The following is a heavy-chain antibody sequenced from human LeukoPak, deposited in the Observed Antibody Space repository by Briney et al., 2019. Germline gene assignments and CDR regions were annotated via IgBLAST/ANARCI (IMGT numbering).Heavy chain of an antibody. D-gene: IGHD3-10*02. CDR2: ISSSGSTI. CDR3: AELGITMIGGV. Sequence: PGGSLRLSCAASGCTFSSYEMNWVRQAPGKGLEWVSYISSSGSTIYYADSVKGRSTISRDNAKNSLYLQMNSLRAEDTAVYYCAELGITMIGGVWGKGTTVTISS. CDR1: GCTFSSYE. V-gene: IGHV3-48*03. J-gene: IGHJ6*04.